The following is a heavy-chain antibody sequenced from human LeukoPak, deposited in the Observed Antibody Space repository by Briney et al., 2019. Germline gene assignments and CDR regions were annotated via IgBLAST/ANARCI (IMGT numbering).Heavy chain of an antibody. CDR1: GGSIRSTTYY. CDR3: ARSPDSDRHDY. J-gene: IGHJ4*02. D-gene: IGHD3-9*01. Sequence: SETLSLTCSVSGGSIRSTTYYWGWIRQPPGKRLEWIASIYYSGNTYYSPSLMSRVTISVDTSKNQFSLNLRSVTAADTAVYYCARSPDSDRHDYWGQGTLVIVSS. V-gene: IGHV4-39*07. CDR2: IYYSGNT.